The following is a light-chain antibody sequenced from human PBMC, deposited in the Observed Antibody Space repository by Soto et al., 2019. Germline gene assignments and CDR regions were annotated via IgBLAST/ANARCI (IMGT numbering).Light chain of an antibody. V-gene: IGKV1-12*01. J-gene: IGKJ4*01. CDR2: ETS. CDR1: QGISGR. CDR3: QQGHSFPLT. Sequence: DIQMTQSPSSVSASVGDRVTITCRASQGISGRLAWYQQTPGKAPRLLIYETSTLQTGVPSRFSGSGSGTDVTLTISSLQPEDFAIYYCQQGHSFPLTVGGGTKVEI.